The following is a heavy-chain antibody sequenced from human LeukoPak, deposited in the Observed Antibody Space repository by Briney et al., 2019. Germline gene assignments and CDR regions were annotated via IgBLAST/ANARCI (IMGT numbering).Heavy chain of an antibody. CDR3: ARTDSSGWYVFDY. V-gene: IGHV4-59*01. D-gene: IGHD6-19*01. CDR1: GGSISSYY. CDR2: IHYSGST. Sequence: SETLSLTCTVSGGSISSYYWSWVRQPPGKGLEWIGHIHYSGSTNHNPSLKSRVTISVDTSKNQFSLKLSSVTAADTAVYYCARTDSSGWYVFDYWGQGTLVTVSS. J-gene: IGHJ4*02.